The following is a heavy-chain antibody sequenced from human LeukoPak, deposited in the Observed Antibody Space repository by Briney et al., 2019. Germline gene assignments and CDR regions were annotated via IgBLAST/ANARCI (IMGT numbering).Heavy chain of an antibody. CDR1: GGSFSGYY. D-gene: IGHD3-10*01. J-gene: IGHJ4*02. CDR2: ISHSGST. V-gene: IGHV4-34*01. Sequence: PSETLSLTCAVYGGSFSGYYWSWIRQPPGKGLEWIGEISHSGSTNYNPSLKSRVTISVDTSKNQFSLKLSSVTAADTAVYYCAGVGTARPRVSPLLYWSQGTLVTVSS. CDR3: AGVGTARPRVSPLLY.